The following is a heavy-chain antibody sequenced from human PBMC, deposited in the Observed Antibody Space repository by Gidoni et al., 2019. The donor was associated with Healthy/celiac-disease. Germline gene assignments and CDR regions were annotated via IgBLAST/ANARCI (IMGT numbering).Heavy chain of an antibody. D-gene: IGHD5-18*01. CDR3: ARDPVGGYSYGYGDY. V-gene: IGHV3-30-3*01. J-gene: IGHJ4*02. CDR1: GFTFRSYA. CDR2: ISYDGSNK. Sequence: QGRLGESGGGLVQPGRSLRLSGPAHGFTFRSYARHWVRQAPGKGLEWVAVISYDGSNKYYADSVKGRFTISRDNSKNTLYLQMNSLRAEDTAVYYCARDPVGGYSYGYGDYWGQGTLVTVSS.